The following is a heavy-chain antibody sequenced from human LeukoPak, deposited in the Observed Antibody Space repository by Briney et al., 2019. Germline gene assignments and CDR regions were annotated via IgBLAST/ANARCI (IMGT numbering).Heavy chain of an antibody. CDR2: IYYSGST. Sequence: PSETLSLTCTVSNGSISSHYWSWIRQPPGKGLEWIGYIYYSGSTNYNPSLKSRVTISVDTSKNQFSLKLSSVTAADTAVYYCAREYDRSGYYQNYNYYYMYVWGKGTPGSVSS. D-gene: IGHD3-22*01. V-gene: IGHV4-59*11. CDR3: AREYDRSGYYQNYNYYYMYV. J-gene: IGHJ6*03. CDR1: NGSISSHY.